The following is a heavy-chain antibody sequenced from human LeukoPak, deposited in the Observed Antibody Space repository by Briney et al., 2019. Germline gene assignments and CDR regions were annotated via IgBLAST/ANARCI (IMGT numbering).Heavy chain of an antibody. V-gene: IGHV3-53*01. Sequence: GGSLRLSCAASGFTVSSNYMTWVRQAPGKGLEWVSVIHKNAITYYADTVKGRFTISRDNFKNTVYLQMNGLRAEDTAVYYCAKSLRARGVPDYMDVWGKGTTVTISS. D-gene: IGHD3-10*01. CDR1: GFTVSSNY. CDR2: IHKNAIT. J-gene: IGHJ6*03. CDR3: AKSLRARGVPDYMDV.